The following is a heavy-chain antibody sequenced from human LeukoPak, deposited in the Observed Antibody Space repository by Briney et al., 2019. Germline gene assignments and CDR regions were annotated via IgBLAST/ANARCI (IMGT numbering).Heavy chain of an antibody. CDR3: ASARRSSNPTLAFDY. D-gene: IGHD2-2*01. V-gene: IGHV3-11*01. J-gene: IGHJ4*02. CDR1: GFTFSDYY. Sequence: GGSLRLSCAASGFTFSDYYMSWIRQAPGKGLEWVSYISSSGSTIYYADSVKGRFTISRDNAKNSLYLQMNSLRAEDTAVYYCASARRSSNPTLAFDYWGQGTLVTVSS. CDR2: ISSSGSTI.